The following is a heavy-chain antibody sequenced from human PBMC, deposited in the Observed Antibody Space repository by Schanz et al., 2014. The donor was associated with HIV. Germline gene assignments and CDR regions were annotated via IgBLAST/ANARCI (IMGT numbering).Heavy chain of an antibody. CDR1: GYTFSGYY. D-gene: IGHD3-10*01. Sequence: QVHLVQSGAEVKKPGASVKVSCKASGYTFSGYYIHWVRQAPGQGLEWMGWMNPNSGVTEDAQKFQGRVTMTRDTSIGTAYMELRSLRADDTAVYFCASSRLLWFGELFDNWGQGTLVTVSS. CDR3: ASSRLLWFGELFDN. CDR2: MNPNSGVT. V-gene: IGHV1-2*02. J-gene: IGHJ4*02.